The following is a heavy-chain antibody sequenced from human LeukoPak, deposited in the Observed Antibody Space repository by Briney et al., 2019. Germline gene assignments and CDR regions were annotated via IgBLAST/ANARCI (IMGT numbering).Heavy chain of an antibody. J-gene: IGHJ4*02. V-gene: IGHV4-39*07. CDR2: IYYSGST. CDR1: GGSISSSSYY. D-gene: IGHD3-3*01. Sequence: PSETLSLTCTVSGGSISSSSYYWGWIRQPPGKGLEWIGSIYYSGSTYYNPSLKSRVTISVDRSKNQFSLKLSSVTAADTAVYYCARVSPISNRATNYDSWSGYSYYFDYWGQGTLVTVSS. CDR3: ARVSPISNRATNYDSWSGYSYYFDY.